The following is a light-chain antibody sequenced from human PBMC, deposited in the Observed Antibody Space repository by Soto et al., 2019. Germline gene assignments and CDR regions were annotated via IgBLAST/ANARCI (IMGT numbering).Light chain of an antibody. Sequence: QSVLTQPPSASGTPGQRVTISCSGSSSKIGSNTVNWYQQLPGTAPKLLIYSNNQRPSGVPDRFSGSKSGTSASLAISGLQSEDEADYYCATWDDSLNSPVFGGGTLLTAL. V-gene: IGLV1-44*01. CDR1: SSKIGSNT. CDR3: ATWDDSLNSPV. J-gene: IGLJ7*02. CDR2: SNN.